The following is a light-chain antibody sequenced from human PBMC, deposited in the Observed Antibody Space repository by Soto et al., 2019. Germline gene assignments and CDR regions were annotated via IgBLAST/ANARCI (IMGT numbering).Light chain of an antibody. V-gene: IGKV1-39*01. CDR3: QQTSTTLWT. CDR2: DAS. Sequence: DIQMTQSPSSLSASVGDRVTITCRASQNIRTYINWYQQKSGRAPNLLIFDASRLKSGVPSRFSGTGSGTDFTLALTSLQPEDFATYYCQQTSTTLWTFGQGTKV. J-gene: IGKJ1*01. CDR1: QNIRTY.